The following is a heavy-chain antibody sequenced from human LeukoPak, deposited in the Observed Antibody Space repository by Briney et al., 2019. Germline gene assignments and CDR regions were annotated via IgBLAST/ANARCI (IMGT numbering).Heavy chain of an antibody. Sequence: GGSLRLSCAASGFTFNNFAMSWVRQAPGKGLEWVSLIIGSGGDTFYADSVKGRFTISRDNSKNRLYLQMNTLRAEDTALYYCARRPCNYIAFCYFDYWGQGTLVTVSS. D-gene: IGHD2-15*01. CDR3: ARRPCNYIAFCYFDY. J-gene: IGHJ4*02. CDR2: IIGSGGDT. V-gene: IGHV3-23*01. CDR1: GFTFNNFA.